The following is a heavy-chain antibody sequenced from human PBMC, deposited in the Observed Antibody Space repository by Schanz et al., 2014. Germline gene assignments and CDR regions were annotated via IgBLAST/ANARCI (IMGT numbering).Heavy chain of an antibody. Sequence: QVQLVESGGGLVQPGGSLRLSCAASRFIFSSYWMSWVRQAPGKGLEWVAIITYDGSNTYHADSVKGRFTISRDNSKNTLYLQMNSLRAEDTAVYYCIRGDIMVVPVAHFWGQGILVTVSS. J-gene: IGHJ4*02. CDR2: ITYDGSNT. CDR1: RFIFSSYW. D-gene: IGHD2-2*01. V-gene: IGHV3-30*03. CDR3: IRGDIMVVPVAHF.